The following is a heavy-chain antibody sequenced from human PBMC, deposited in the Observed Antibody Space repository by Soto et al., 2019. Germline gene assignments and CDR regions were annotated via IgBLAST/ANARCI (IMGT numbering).Heavy chain of an antibody. J-gene: IGHJ4*02. CDR3: ARQGHYYDSSGYYWANYFDY. CDR2: IYPGDSDT. V-gene: IGHV5-51*01. CDR1: GYSFTSYW. D-gene: IGHD3-22*01. Sequence: PGESLKISCKGSGYSFTSYWIGWVRQMPGKGLEWMGIIYPGDSDTRYSPSFQGQVTISADKSISTAYLQWSSLKASDTAMYYCARQGHYYDSSGYYWANYFDYWGQGTLVTVSS.